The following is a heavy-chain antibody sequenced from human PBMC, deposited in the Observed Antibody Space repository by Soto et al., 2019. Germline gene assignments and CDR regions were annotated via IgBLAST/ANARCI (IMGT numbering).Heavy chain of an antibody. CDR1: GFTFSSYA. D-gene: IGHD6-19*01. CDR2: ISYDGSNK. CDR3: AREPYSSGWPGAFDI. V-gene: IGHV3-30-3*01. Sequence: GGSLRLSCAASGFTFSSYAMHWVRQAPGKGLEWVAVISYDGSNKYYADSVKGRFTISRDNSKNTLYLQMNSLRAEDTAVYYCAREPYSSGWPGAFDIWGQGTMVTVSS. J-gene: IGHJ3*02.